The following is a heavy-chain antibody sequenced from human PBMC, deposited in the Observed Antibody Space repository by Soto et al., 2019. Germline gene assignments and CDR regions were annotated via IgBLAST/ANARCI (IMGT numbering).Heavy chain of an antibody. V-gene: IGHV5-51*01. CDR1: GYSFTSYW. CDR2: IYPGDSDT. CDR3: ARLPYCSGGSCPLEGWFDP. J-gene: IGHJ5*02. Sequence: GESLKISCKGSGYSFTSYWIGWVRQMPGKGLEWMGIIYPGDSDTRYSPSFQGQVTISADKSISTAYLQWSSLKASDTAMYYCARLPYCSGGSCPLEGWFDPWGEGPLVTV. D-gene: IGHD2-15*01.